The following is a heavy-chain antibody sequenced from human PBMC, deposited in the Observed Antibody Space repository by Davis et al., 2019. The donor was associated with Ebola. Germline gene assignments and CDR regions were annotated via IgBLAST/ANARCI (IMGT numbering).Heavy chain of an antibody. CDR1: GYTFTSYD. CDR2: MNPNSGNT. J-gene: IGHJ5*02. CDR3: ARAAHREILQRTTRNWFDP. V-gene: IGHV1-8*03. Sequence: ASVKVSCKASGYTFTSYDINWVRQATGQGLEWMGWMNPNSGNTGYAQKFQGRVTITRNTSISTAYMELSSLRSEDTAVYYCARAAHREILQRTTRNWFDPWGQGTLVTVSS. D-gene: IGHD1-26*01.